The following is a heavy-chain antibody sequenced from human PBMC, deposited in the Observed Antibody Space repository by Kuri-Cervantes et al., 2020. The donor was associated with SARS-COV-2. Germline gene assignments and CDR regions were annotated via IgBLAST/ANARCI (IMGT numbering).Heavy chain of an antibody. D-gene: IGHD6-13*01. J-gene: IGHJ4*02. CDR3: ARSFSSWYPDY. CDR2: IYYSGST. Sequence: SETLSLTCTVSGGSISSGDYYWSWIRQPPGKGLEWIGYIYYSGSTYYNPSLKSRVTISVDRSKNQFSLKLSSVTAADTAVYYCARSFSSWYPDYWGQGTLVTVSS. V-gene: IGHV4-30-4*08. CDR1: GGSISSGDYY.